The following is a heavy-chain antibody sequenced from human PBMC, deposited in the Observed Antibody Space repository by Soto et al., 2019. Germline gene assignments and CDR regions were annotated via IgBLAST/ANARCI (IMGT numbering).Heavy chain of an antibody. CDR3: TRDWAI. Sequence: EVQLVESGGGLVQPGGSLRLSCAASGFTFSYFTMNWVRQAPGQGLAWVSYISSSSSTIYYADSVKGRFTISRDNAKNSLYLQMNTLRVEDTAMYYCTRDWAIWGQGTLVSVSS. D-gene: IGHD3-16*01. CDR1: GFTFSYFT. V-gene: IGHV3-48*01. CDR2: ISSSSSTI. J-gene: IGHJ4*02.